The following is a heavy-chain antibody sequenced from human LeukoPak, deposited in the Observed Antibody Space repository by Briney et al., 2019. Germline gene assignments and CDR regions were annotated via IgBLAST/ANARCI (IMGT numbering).Heavy chain of an antibody. CDR2: VHYSGTA. CDR1: DGSITNYD. CDR3: ASYWGFDY. Sequence: PSETLSLTCTVSDGSITNYDWSWVRQPPGKGLEFIGHVHYSGTANYNPSLRSRVTISIDTSKKHFFLKLKSVTAADTAVYYCASYWGFDYWGQGTLVTVSS. J-gene: IGHJ4*02. V-gene: IGHV4-59*12. D-gene: IGHD7-27*01.